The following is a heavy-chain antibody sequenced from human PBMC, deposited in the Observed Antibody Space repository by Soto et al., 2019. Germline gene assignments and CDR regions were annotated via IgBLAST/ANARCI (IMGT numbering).Heavy chain of an antibody. CDR2: IYYSGST. V-gene: IGHV4-59*08. CDR3: ARHSGGQWLVGGIFDY. J-gene: IGHJ4*02. D-gene: IGHD6-19*01. CDR1: GGSISSYY. Sequence: QVQLQESGPGLVKPSETLSLTCTVSGGSISSYYWSWIRQPPGKGLEWIGYIYYSGSTNYNPSLKSRVTISVDTSKNQFSLKLSSVTAADTAVYYCARHSGGQWLVGGIFDYWGQGTLVTVSS.